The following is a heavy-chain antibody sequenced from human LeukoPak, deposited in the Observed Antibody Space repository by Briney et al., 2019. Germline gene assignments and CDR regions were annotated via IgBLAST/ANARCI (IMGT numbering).Heavy chain of an antibody. Sequence: GASVKVSCRLSGYVFNELPIHWVRQTPGERLEWMGRIVPMVDIANYAQKFQGRVTVTADKSTNTAYMELSSLTSEDTAVYYCARDKSLALIGPWGQGTLVTVSS. CDR3: ARDKSLALIGP. J-gene: IGHJ5*02. CDR2: IVPMVDIA. D-gene: IGHD2-21*01. CDR1: GYVFNELP. V-gene: IGHV1-69*04.